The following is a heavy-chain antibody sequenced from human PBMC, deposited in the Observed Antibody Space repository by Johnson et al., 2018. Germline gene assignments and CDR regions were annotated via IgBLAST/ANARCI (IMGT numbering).Heavy chain of an antibody. J-gene: IGHJ6*03. D-gene: IGHD1-7*01. CDR3: AKRGSGTYYYYMDV. CDR2: ISGSDGST. CDR1: GFTFSSYA. V-gene: IGHV3-23*01. Sequence: VQLQESGGGLVQPGGSLRLSCAASGFTFSSYAMSWVRQAPGKGLEWVSAISGSDGSTYYADSVKGRFTISRDNSKNTLSLQMHSLRAEDTAVYYCAKRGSGTYYYYMDVWGKGTTVTVSS.